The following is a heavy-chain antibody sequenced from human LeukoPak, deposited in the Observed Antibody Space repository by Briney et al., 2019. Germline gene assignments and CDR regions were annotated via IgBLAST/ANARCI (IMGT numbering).Heavy chain of an antibody. CDR3: ARRYCSGGSCIPDY. CDR2: IQPKSGGT. J-gene: IGHJ4*02. CDR1: GYTFTDYN. D-gene: IGHD2-15*01. Sequence: ASVKVSCKASGYTFTDYNVYWVRQAPGQGPEWMGWIQPKSGGTIYAQRFQGRVTMTRDRSISTACMELSSLRYDDTAVYYCARRYCSGGSCIPDYWGQGTLVTVSS. V-gene: IGHV1-2*02.